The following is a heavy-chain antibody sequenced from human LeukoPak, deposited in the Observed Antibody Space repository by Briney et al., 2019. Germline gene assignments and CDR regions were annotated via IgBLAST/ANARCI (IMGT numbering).Heavy chain of an antibody. V-gene: IGHV4-59*01. CDR1: GGSISSYY. J-gene: IGHJ6*03. CDR2: IYCCGST. Sequence: SETLSLTCTISGGSISSYYWSWIRQPPGKGLEWIGYIYCCGSTNYNPSLKSRVTISVDTSKNQFSLKLSSVTAADTAVYYCARVYCSSTSCYNPTDYYYMDVWGKGTTVTVSS. CDR3: ARVYCSSTSCYNPTDYYYMDV. D-gene: IGHD2-2*02.